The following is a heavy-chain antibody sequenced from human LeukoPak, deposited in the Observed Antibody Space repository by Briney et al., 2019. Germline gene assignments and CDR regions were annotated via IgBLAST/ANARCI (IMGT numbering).Heavy chain of an antibody. CDR1: GGTFSSYA. CDR3: ARGDYYGRHPYYFDY. J-gene: IGHJ4*02. V-gene: IGHV1-69*05. Sequence: ASVKVSCKASGGTFSSYAISWVRQAPGQGLEWMGGIIPIFGTANCAQKFQGRVTITTDESTSTAYMELSSLRSEDTAVYYCARGDYYGRHPYYFDYWGQGTLVTVSS. CDR2: IIPIFGTA. D-gene: IGHD3-10*01.